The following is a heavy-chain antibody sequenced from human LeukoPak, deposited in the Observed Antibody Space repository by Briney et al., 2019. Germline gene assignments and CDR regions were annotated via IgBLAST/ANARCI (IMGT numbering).Heavy chain of an antibody. Sequence: SETLSLTCTVSGGSISSGGYYWSWIRQHPGKGLEWIGYIYYSGSTNYNPSLKSRVTISVNTSKNQFSLKLSSVTAADTAVYYCARDVRGSGWFLDYWGQGTLVTVSS. CDR2: IYYSGST. J-gene: IGHJ4*02. CDR3: ARDVRGSGWFLDY. CDR1: GGSISSGGYY. D-gene: IGHD6-19*01. V-gene: IGHV4-61*08.